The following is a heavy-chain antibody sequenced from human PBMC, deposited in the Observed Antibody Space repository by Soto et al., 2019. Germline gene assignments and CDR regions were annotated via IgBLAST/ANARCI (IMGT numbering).Heavy chain of an antibody. D-gene: IGHD3-10*01. V-gene: IGHV3-33*01. CDR3: AGSRARYKFRELIDY. CDR2: IWYDGSNK. Sequence: QVQRVESGGGVVQPGRSLRLSCAASGFSFSSYGMHWVRQAPGKGLEWVAVIWYDGSNKYYADSVKGRFTISRDNSKNTLFPQMNCLRSEDTAAYYCAGSRARYKFRELIDYWGQGTLVTVST. CDR1: GFSFSSYG. J-gene: IGHJ4*02.